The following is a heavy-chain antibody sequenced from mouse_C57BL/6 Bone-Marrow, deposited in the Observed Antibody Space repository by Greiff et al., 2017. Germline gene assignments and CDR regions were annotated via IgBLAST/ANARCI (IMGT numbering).Heavy chain of an antibody. D-gene: IGHD1-1*01. CDR3: ARDGSSSYYFDY. Sequence: QVQLKESGAELVRPGTSVKMSCKASGYTFTNYWIGWAKQRPGHGLEWIGDIYPGGGYTNYNEKFKGKATLTADKSSSTAYMQFSSLTSEDSAIYYCARDGSSSYYFDYWGQGTTLTVSS. CDR2: IYPGGGYT. CDR1: GYTFTNYW. V-gene: IGHV1-63*01. J-gene: IGHJ2*01.